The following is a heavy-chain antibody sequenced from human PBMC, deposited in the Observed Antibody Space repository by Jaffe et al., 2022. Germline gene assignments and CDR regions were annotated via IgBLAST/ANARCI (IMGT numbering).Heavy chain of an antibody. D-gene: IGHD2-15*01. J-gene: IGHJ6*03. Sequence: QVQLVESGGGVVQPGGSLRLSCAASGFTFSSYGMHWVRQAPGKGLEWVAFIRYDGSNKYYADSVKGRFTISRDNSKNTLYLQMNSLRAEDTAVYYCAKDGRVGYCSGGSCYSFYYYMDVWGKGTTVTVSS. V-gene: IGHV3-30*02. CDR1: GFTFSSYG. CDR2: IRYDGSNK. CDR3: AKDGRVGYCSGGSCYSFYYYMDV.